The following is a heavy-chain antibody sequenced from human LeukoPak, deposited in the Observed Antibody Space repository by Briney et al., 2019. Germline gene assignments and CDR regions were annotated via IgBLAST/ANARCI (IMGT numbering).Heavy chain of an antibody. V-gene: IGHV3-30*02. CDR3: ARDSRYYDSSGPT. CDR1: GFTFRSYG. D-gene: IGHD3-22*01. J-gene: IGHJ1*01. CDR2: IRYDGSNK. Sequence: GGSLRLSCAASGFTFRSYGMYWVRQAPGKGLEWVAFIRYDGSNKHYADSVKGQFTISRDNAKNSLFLQMNSLRVEDTAVYYCARDSRYYDSSGPTWGQGTLVTVSS.